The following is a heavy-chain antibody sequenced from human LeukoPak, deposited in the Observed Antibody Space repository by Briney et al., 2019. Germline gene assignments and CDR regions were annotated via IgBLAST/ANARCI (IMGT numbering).Heavy chain of an antibody. CDR2: INPNSGGT. Sequence: EASVKVSCKASGYTFTGYYMHCVRQAPGQGLEWMGWINPNSGGTNYAPKFQGRVTMTRDTSISTVYMELSSLRSEDTAVYYCARGIAVAGFYDAFDIWGQGTMVTVSS. J-gene: IGHJ3*02. CDR3: ARGIAVAGFYDAFDI. V-gene: IGHV1-2*02. CDR1: GYTFTGYY. D-gene: IGHD6-19*01.